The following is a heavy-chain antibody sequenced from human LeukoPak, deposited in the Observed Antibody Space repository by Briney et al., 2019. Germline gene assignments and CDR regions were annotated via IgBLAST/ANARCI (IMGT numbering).Heavy chain of an antibody. D-gene: IGHD3-10*01. V-gene: IGHV4-59*01. CDR3: ARDYYGSGSPDLGYYYYGMDV. J-gene: IGHJ6*02. CDR2: IYYSGST. CDR1: GGSISSYY. Sequence: SETLSLTCTVSGGSISSYYWSWIRQPPGKGLEWIGYIYYSGSTNYNPSLKSRVTISVDTSKNQFSLELSSVTAADTAVYYCARDYYGSGSPDLGYYYYGMDVWGQGTTVTVSS.